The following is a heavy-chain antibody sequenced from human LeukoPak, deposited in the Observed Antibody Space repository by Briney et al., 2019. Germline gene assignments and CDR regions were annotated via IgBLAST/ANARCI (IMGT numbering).Heavy chain of an antibody. J-gene: IGHJ2*01. CDR3: ARDASPGYFDL. CDR1: GFTFSSYW. D-gene: IGHD2-15*01. Sequence: PGGSLRLSCAVSGFTFSSYWMHWVRQGPGKGLAWVSRITGDGSATDYADSVKGRFTISRDNAKNTLYLHMDSLRAEDTAVYYCARDASPGYFDLWGRGTLVTVSS. V-gene: IGHV3-74*01. CDR2: ITGDGSAT.